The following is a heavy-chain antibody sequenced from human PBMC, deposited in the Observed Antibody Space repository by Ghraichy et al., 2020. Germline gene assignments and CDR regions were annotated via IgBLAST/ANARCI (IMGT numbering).Heavy chain of an antibody. D-gene: IGHD6-19*01. CDR1: GFTFSSYA. CDR2: SSGSGGST. V-gene: IGHV3-23*01. CDR3: AKDLVAVAGNLDY. Sequence: GGSLRLSCAASGFTFSSYAMSWVRQAPGKGLEWVSGSSGSGGSTYYADSVKGRFTISRDNSKNTRYLQMNRLRAEDTAVYYCAKDLVAVAGNLDYWGQGTVVTVSS. J-gene: IGHJ4*02.